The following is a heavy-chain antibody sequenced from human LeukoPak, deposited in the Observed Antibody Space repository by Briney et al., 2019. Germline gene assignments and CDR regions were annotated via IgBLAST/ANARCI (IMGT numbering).Heavy chain of an antibody. Sequence: SQTLSLTCTVSGGSISSGGYYWSWIRQHPGKGLEWIGYIYYSGSTYYNPSLKSRVTISVDTSKNQFSLKLSSVTAADTAVYYCARRKASSSWSTVFDYWGQGTLVTVSS. CDR2: IYYSGST. D-gene: IGHD6-13*01. V-gene: IGHV4-31*03. J-gene: IGHJ4*02. CDR3: ARRKASSSWSTVFDY. CDR1: GGSISSGGYY.